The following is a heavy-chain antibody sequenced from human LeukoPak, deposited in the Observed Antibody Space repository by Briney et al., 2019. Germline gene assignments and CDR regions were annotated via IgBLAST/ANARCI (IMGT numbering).Heavy chain of an antibody. CDR3: ARGGVSQDYFDY. CDR1: GFTFSSYS. CDR2: ISSSSSYI. D-gene: IGHD6-13*01. V-gene: IGHV3-21*01. J-gene: IGHJ4*02. Sequence: GGSLRLSRAASGFTFSSYSMNWVRQAPGKGLEWVSSISSSSSYIYYADSVKGRFTISRDNAKNSLYLRMNSLRAEDTAVYYCARGGVSQDYFDYWGQGTLVTVSS.